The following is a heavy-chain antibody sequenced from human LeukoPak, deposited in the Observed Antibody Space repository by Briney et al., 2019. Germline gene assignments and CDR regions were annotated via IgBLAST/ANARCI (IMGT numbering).Heavy chain of an antibody. CDR2: IYTSGGT. J-gene: IGHJ5*02. Sequence: PSETLSLTCTVSGGSISSGSYYWSWIRQPAGKGLEWIGRIYTSGGTNYNPSLKSRVTISVDTSKNQFSLKLSSVTAADTAVYYCARDRAGGWFDPWGQGTLVTVSS. D-gene: IGHD3-10*01. V-gene: IGHV4-61*02. CDR1: GGSISSGSYY. CDR3: ARDRAGGWFDP.